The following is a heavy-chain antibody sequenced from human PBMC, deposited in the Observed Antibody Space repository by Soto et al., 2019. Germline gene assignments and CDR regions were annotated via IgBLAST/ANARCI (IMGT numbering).Heavy chain of an antibody. CDR3: AREISDENSRGWNFDY. CDR1: GFTFNRFD. V-gene: IGHV3-13*04. Sequence: GGSLRLSCAASGFTFNRFDFHWVRQARGKGLEWVSAIGRGTDTYYPDSVKGRFTISRDNARNSLYLQMHGLRVEDTAVYYCAREISDENSRGWNFDYLGQGTPVTVSS. CDR2: IGRGTDT. D-gene: IGHD6-19*01. J-gene: IGHJ4*02.